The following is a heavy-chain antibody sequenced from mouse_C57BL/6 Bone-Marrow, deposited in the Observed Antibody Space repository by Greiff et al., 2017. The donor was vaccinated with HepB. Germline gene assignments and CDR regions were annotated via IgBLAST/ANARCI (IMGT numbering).Heavy chain of an antibody. CDR3: TTSSGTGY. CDR2: IDPENGDT. D-gene: IGHD3-3*01. CDR1: GFNIKDDY. Sequence: VQLQQSGAELVRPGASVKLSCTASGFNIKDDYMHWVKQRPEQGLEWIGWIDPENGDTEYASKFQGKATITADTYSNTAYLQLSSLTSEDTAVYYCTTSSGTGYWGQGTTLTVSS. V-gene: IGHV14-4*01. J-gene: IGHJ2*01.